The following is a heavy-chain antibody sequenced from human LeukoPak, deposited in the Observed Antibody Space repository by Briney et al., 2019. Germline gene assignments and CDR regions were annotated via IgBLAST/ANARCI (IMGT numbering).Heavy chain of an antibody. CDR1: GGTFSSYA. V-gene: IGHV1-8*02. CDR2: MNPNSGNT. Sequence: ASVKVSCKASGGTFSSYAINWVRQATGQGLEWMGWMNPNSGNTGYAQKFQGRVTMTEDTSTDTAYMELSSLRSEDTAVYYCATEPYWGQGTLVTVSS. J-gene: IGHJ4*02. CDR3: ATEPY.